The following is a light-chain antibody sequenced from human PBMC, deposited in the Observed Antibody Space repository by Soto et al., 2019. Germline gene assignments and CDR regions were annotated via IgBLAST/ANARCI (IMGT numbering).Light chain of an antibody. CDR1: QSLLHSNGYNY. CDR3: MQALQTPYT. CDR2: LGS. Sequence: DIVMTQSPLSLPVTPGEPASISCRSSQSLLHSNGYNYLDWYLQKPGQSPQLLIYLGSNRASGVPDRFSGSGSGTDFTMKISRVEAEDVGVYYGMQALQTPYTFGQATKLVIK. J-gene: IGKJ2*01. V-gene: IGKV2-28*01.